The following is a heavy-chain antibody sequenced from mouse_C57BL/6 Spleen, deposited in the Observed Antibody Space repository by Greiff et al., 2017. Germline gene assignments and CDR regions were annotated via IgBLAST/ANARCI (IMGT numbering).Heavy chain of an antibody. Sequence: VQLQPSGAELVRPGASVTLSCTASGYTFPDYEMHWVKQTPVHCLAWIGAIYPETGGTAYNQKFKGKDKLTADKSSSTAYMELRSLTSEDSAVYYCTRGELGRGFAYWGQGTLVTVSA. V-gene: IGHV1-15*01. CDR1: GYTFPDYE. CDR2: IYPETGGT. J-gene: IGHJ3*01. CDR3: TRGELGRGFAY. D-gene: IGHD4-1*01.